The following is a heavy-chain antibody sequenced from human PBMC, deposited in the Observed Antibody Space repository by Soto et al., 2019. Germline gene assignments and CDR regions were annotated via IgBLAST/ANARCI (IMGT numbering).Heavy chain of an antibody. CDR2: IYYSGST. V-gene: IGHV4-59*08. CDR1: GGSISSYY. CDR3: ARQVGGWAPWYFDY. D-gene: IGHD6-19*01. Sequence: KASETLSLTCTVSGGSISSYYWSWIRQPPGKGLEWIGYIYYSGSTNYNPSLKSRVTISVDTSKNQFSLKLSSVTAADTAVYYCARQVGGWAPWYFDYWGQGTLVTVSS. J-gene: IGHJ4*02.